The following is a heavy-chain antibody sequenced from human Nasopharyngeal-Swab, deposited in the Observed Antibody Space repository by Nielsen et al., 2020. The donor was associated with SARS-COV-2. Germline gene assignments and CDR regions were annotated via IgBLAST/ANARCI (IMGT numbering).Heavy chain of an antibody. CDR2: IIPIFGTA. J-gene: IGHJ4*02. Sequence: SVKVSCKASRGTLSSYAISWVRQAPGQGLEWMGGIIPIFGTANYAQKFQGRVTITADKSTSTAYMALSSLRSEDTAVYYCARNPVDYDYVWGSYRYRTFDYWGQGTLVTVSS. V-gene: IGHV1-69*06. D-gene: IGHD3-16*02. CDR3: ARNPVDYDYVWGSYRYRTFDY. CDR1: RGTLSSYA.